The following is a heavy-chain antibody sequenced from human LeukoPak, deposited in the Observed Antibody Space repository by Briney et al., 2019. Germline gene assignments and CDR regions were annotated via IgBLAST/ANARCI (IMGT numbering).Heavy chain of an antibody. Sequence: SGGSLRLSCAASGFTFSSYAMHWVRQAPGKGLEWVAVISYDGSNKYYADSVKGRFTISRDNSKNTLYLQMNSLRAEDTAVYYCAKGGGCPDYWGQGTLVTVSS. CDR3: AKGGGCPDY. D-gene: IGHD3-10*01. J-gene: IGHJ4*02. CDR2: ISYDGSNK. CDR1: GFTFSSYA. V-gene: IGHV3-30*04.